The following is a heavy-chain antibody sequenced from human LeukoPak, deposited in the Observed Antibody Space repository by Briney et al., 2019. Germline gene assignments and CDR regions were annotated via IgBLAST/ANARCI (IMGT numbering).Heavy chain of an antibody. CDR2: IYYSGST. J-gene: IGHJ3*01. Sequence: SETLSLTCTVSGGSVSSGSYYWSWIRQPPGKGLEWIGYIYYSGSTNYNPSLKSRVTTLVDTSKNQFSLRLSSVTAADTAVYYCAREYSSSSGRRAFDFWGQGTMVTVSS. CDR3: AREYSSSSGRRAFDF. D-gene: IGHD6-6*01. CDR1: GGSVSSGSYY. V-gene: IGHV4-61*01.